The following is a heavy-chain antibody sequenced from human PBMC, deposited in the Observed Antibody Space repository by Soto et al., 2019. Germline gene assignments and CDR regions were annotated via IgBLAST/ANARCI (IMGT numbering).Heavy chain of an antibody. J-gene: IGHJ6*03. CDR2: ISSSGSTI. V-gene: IGHV3-11*01. D-gene: IGHD4-4*01. CDR3: AGVSSTYYYYYYMDV. Sequence: QVQLVESGGGLLKPGGSLRLSCAASGFTFSDYYMSWIRQAPGKGLEWVSYISSSGSTIYYADSVKGRFTISRDNAKNSLYLQMNSLRAEDTAVYYCAGVSSTYYYYYYMDVWGKGTTVTVSS. CDR1: GFTFSDYY.